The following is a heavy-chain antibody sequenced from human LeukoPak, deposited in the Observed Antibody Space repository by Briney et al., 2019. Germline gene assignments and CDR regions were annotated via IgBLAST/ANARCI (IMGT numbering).Heavy chain of an antibody. V-gene: IGHV1-46*01. CDR1: GYTFTSYY. Sequence: GASVKVSCKASGYTFTSYYMHWVRQAPGQGLEWMGIINPSGGSTSYAQKFQGRVTMTRDTSTSTVYMELSNLRSEDTAVYYCARDPDWLSGYYYYGVDVWGQGTTVTVSS. D-gene: IGHD3-9*01. CDR2: INPSGGST. J-gene: IGHJ6*02. CDR3: ARDPDWLSGYYYYGVDV.